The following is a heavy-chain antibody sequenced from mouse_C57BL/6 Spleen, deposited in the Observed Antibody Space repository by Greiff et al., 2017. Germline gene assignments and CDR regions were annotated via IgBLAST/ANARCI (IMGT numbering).Heavy chain of an antibody. CDR2: IYPGDGDT. J-gene: IGHJ4*01. D-gene: IGHD1-1*01. Sequence: VQLQQSGAELVKPGASVKISCKASGYAFSSYWMNWVKQRPGKGLEWIGQIYPGDGDTNYNGKFKGKATLTADKSSSTAYMQLSSLTSEDSAVYFCARRFFITTVVATGGYAMDYWGQGTSVTVSS. CDR3: ARRFFITTVVATGGYAMDY. CDR1: GYAFSSYW. V-gene: IGHV1-80*01.